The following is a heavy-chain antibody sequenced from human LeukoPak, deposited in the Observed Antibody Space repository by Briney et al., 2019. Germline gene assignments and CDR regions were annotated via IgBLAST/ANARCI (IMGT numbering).Heavy chain of an antibody. CDR1: GGSLSRDY. CDR2: VYYSGTT. D-gene: IGHD2-21*02. Sequence: PSETLSLNCTVSGGSLSRDYWSWIRQPPTKGLEWIGYVYYSGTTNYNPSLKSRVTISVDTSKNQFSLTLTSVTAADTAVYYCARASRIFCVTTDCYLFDYWGQGTQVTVSS. CDR3: ARASRIFCVTTDCYLFDY. J-gene: IGHJ4*02. V-gene: IGHV4-59*01.